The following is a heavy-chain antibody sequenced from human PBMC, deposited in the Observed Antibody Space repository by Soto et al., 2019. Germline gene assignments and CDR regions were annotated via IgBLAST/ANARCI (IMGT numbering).Heavy chain of an antibody. CDR1: GFTFSHNP. D-gene: IGHD2-21*02. Sequence: EAHLVESGGGLVQPGGSLRLSCAASGFTFSHNPMNWVRLAPGKGLEWVSHIRSDGTTIYYADSVKGRFTISRDNAKNSLYLHMNSLRDEDTAIYYCVRDHDFAFDTWGQGTLVTVSS. CDR3: VRDHDFAFDT. J-gene: IGHJ4*02. V-gene: IGHV3-48*02. CDR2: IRSDGTTI.